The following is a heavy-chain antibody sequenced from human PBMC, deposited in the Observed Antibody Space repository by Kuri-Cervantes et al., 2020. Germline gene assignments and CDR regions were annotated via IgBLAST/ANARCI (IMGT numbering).Heavy chain of an antibody. D-gene: IGHD3-22*01. Sequence: SLKISCAASGFTFDDYAMHWVRQAPGKGLEWVSGINWNSGAIGYADSVKGRFTISRDNAKNSLYLQMNSLRAEDTALYYCAKVLSGYGYYYYAMDVWGQGTTVTVSS. V-gene: IGHV3-9*01. J-gene: IGHJ6*02. CDR2: INWNSGAI. CDR1: GFTFDDYA. CDR3: AKVLSGYGYYYYAMDV.